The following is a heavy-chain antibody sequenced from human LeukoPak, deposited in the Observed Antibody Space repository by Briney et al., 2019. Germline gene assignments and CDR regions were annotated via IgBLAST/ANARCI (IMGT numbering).Heavy chain of an antibody. CDR3: TRRGYYYMDV. J-gene: IGHJ6*03. Sequence: GGSLRLSCAASGFTFNSYAMHWVRQASGKGLEWVGRIRSKANSYSTAYAASVKGRFTISRDDSKNTAYLQMNSLKTEDTAVYYCTRRGYYYMDVWGKGTTVTVSS. CDR1: GFTFNSYA. CDR2: IRSKANSYST. V-gene: IGHV3-73*01.